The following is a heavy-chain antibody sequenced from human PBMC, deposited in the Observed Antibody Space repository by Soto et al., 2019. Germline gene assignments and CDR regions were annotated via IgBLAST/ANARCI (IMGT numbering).Heavy chain of an antibody. Sequence: GGSLRLSCSASGFTFSSYAMHWVRQAPGKGLEYVSAISSNGGSTYYADSVKGRFTISRDNSKNTLYLQMSSLRAEDTAVYYCVKDSRDSSGFDAFDIWGQGTMVTVSS. CDR2: ISSNGGST. J-gene: IGHJ3*02. V-gene: IGHV3-64D*06. CDR3: VKDSRDSSGFDAFDI. CDR1: GFTFSSYA. D-gene: IGHD3-22*01.